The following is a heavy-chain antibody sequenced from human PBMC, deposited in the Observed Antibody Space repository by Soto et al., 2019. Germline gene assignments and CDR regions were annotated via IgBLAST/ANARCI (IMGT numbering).Heavy chain of an antibody. CDR1: GVDFEDYA. J-gene: IGHJ4*02. Sequence: PGGPLRLSGAAAGVDFEDYAMHWVRQVRGKGLEWVSLTNSDGTDSYYVDSVKGRFTISRDNAKRTLYLQMDRLRPEDTALYFCAKSLYYYDSSPLDHWGQGTLVTVSS. CDR2: TNSDGTDS. V-gene: IGHV3-43D*04. D-gene: IGHD3-22*01. CDR3: AKSLYYYDSSPLDH.